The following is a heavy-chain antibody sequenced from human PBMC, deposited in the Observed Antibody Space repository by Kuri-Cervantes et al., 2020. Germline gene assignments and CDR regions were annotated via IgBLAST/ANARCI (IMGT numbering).Heavy chain of an antibody. D-gene: IGHD3-10*01. CDR3: AKTGEGYAFDI. V-gene: IGHV3-20*04. CDR1: GFRFGDYG. Sequence: GESLKISCAASGFRFGDYGMSWVRQAPGKGLEWVSGIKWNGGSTGYVDSVKGRFTISRDNAKNSLYLQMNSLRAEDTALYYCAKTGEGYAFDIWGQGTMVTVSS. J-gene: IGHJ3*02. CDR2: IKWNGGST.